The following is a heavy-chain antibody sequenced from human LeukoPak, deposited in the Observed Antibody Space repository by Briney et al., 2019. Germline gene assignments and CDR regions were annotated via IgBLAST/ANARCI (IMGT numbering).Heavy chain of an antibody. CDR2: INPNTGGT. CDR1: GYTFTGNY. V-gene: IGHV1-2*02. CDR3: ARDSATAPAAELDH. J-gene: IGHJ4*02. D-gene: IGHD2-2*01. Sequence: APVKPSCKASGYTFTGNYIHWVRQAPGQGLEWMGWINPNTGGTKYAQKFQGRVTMTRDTSISTAYMELTWLKSDDTAVYYCARDSATAPAAELDHWAREPRVTVSS.